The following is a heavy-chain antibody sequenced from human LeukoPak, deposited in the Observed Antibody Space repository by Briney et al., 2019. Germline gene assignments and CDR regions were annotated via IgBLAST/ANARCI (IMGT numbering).Heavy chain of an antibody. Sequence: AASVKVSCKASGYTFTGYYIHWVRQAPGQGLEWLGWINPKNGDTNYPQKFLGRVAVTRDTSISTAYMELNRLTSDDTAVYYCATDMTSVTTFDYWGQGTLVTVSS. J-gene: IGHJ4*02. D-gene: IGHD4-17*01. CDR2: INPKNGDT. V-gene: IGHV1-2*02. CDR1: GYTFTGYY. CDR3: ATDMTSVTTFDY.